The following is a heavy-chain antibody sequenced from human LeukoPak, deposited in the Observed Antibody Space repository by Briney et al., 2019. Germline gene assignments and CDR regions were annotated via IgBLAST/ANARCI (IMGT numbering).Heavy chain of an antibody. CDR2: INHSGST. J-gene: IGHJ4*02. CDR3: ARAHMAVLAY. CDR1: GGSFSGYY. Sequence: SETLSLTCAVYGGSFSGYYWSWIRQPPGKELEWIGEINHSGSTNYNPSLKSRVTISVDTSKNQFSLKLSSVTAADTAVYYCARAHMAVLAYWGQGTLVTVSS. V-gene: IGHV4-34*01. D-gene: IGHD3-3*02.